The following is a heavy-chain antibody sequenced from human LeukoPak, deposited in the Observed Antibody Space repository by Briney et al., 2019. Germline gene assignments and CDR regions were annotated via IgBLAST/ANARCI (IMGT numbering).Heavy chain of an antibody. CDR3: ARAGLFGAAAGTFDI. CDR1: GFTFSSYA. V-gene: IGHV3-30-3*01. CDR2: ISYDGSNK. Sequence: PGGSLRLSCAASGFTFSSYAMHWVRQAPGKGLEWVAVISYDGSNKYYADSVKGRFTISRDNSKNTLYLQMNSLRAEDTAVYYCARAGLFGAAAGTFDIWGQGTMVTVSS. J-gene: IGHJ3*02. D-gene: IGHD6-13*01.